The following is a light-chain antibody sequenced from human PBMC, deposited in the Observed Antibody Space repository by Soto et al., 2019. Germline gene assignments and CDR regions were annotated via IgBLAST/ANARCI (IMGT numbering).Light chain of an antibody. Sequence: EIVLTQSPSTLSLSPLERSTLSCRASQSVSRYLAWYQQKPGQAPRLLIYDASNRAAGIPARFSGSGSGTDFTLTISSLEPEDFAVYYCQQRSNWRTFGQGTKVDIK. CDR3: QQRSNWRT. CDR2: DAS. CDR1: QSVSRY. J-gene: IGKJ1*01. V-gene: IGKV3-11*01.